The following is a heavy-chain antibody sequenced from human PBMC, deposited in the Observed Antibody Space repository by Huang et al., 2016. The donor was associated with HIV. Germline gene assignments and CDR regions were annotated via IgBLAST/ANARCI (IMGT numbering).Heavy chain of an antibody. D-gene: IGHD2-15*01. CDR1: GFSLNTSGVG. J-gene: IGHJ4*02. CDR2: MYWDDDK. CDR3: AHIGDIFAAYSPEYFDY. V-gene: IGHV2-5*02. Sequence: QITLKESGPTLVKPTQTLTLACTFSGFSLNTSGVGVAWIRQPPGKALEWLALMYWDDDKRYRPSLKSRLTISKDPSNNQVVLTMTNMDPVDTAPYFCAHIGDIFAAYSPEYFDYWGQGALVTVSS.